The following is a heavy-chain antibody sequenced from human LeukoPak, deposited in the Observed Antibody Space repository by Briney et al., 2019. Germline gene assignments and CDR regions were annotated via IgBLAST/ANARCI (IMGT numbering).Heavy chain of an antibody. CDR2: IIPMLGTA. V-gene: IGHV1-69*13. CDR1: GGTFSSYA. J-gene: IGHJ5*02. CDR3: ARVLINGLVPAAIGWFDP. D-gene: IGHD2-2*01. Sequence: ASVKVSCKASGGTFSSYAISWVRQAPGQGLEWMGGIIPMLGTANYAQKFQGRVTITADESTSTAYMELSSLRSEDTAVYYCARVLINGLVPAAIGWFDPWGQGTLVTVSS.